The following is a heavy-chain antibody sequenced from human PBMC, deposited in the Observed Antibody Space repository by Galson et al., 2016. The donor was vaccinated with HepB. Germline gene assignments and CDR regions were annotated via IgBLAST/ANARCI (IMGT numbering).Heavy chain of an antibody. CDR2: IIPQPDIR. D-gene: IGHD2-2*01. CDR3: AKIWGSTTRYDY. CDR1: GDTLSSYT. V-gene: IGHV1-69*02. J-gene: IGHJ4*02. Sequence: SVKVSCKATGDTLSSYTFSWVRQVPGQGLEWLGRIIPQPDIRNYAQKFQDRVTVTADKSTNTVYLGMKSLRFEDTAVYYCAKIWGSTTRYDYWGQGTLVTVSS.